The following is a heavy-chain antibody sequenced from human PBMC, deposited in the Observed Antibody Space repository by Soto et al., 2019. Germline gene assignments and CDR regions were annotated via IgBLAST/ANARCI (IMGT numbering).Heavy chain of an antibody. CDR1: GFIFSSYA. CDR3: VKGEYYYDSSGYYPFDY. V-gene: IGHV3-64D*06. Sequence: GGSLRLSCSASGFIFSSYAMHWVLQAPWKGLEYVSSISTNGGSTHYADSVKGRFTISRDNSKNTQYLQMSSLRADDTAVYYCVKGEYYYDSSGYYPFDYWGQGTLVTVS. J-gene: IGHJ4*02. D-gene: IGHD3-22*01. CDR2: ISTNGGST.